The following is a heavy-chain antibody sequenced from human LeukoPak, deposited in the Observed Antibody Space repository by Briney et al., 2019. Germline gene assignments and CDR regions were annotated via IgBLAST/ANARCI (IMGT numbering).Heavy chain of an antibody. CDR2: ISGSGATT. Sequence: PGGSLRLSCAASGFTFSTYTMTWVRQVPGKGLEWVSVISGSGATTYYAESAKGRFTISRDNSKSTVYLQMNSLRAEDTAVYYCAKRHGISGTTTRAADYWGQGTLVTVSS. CDR1: GFTFSTYT. V-gene: IGHV3-23*01. J-gene: IGHJ4*02. D-gene: IGHD1-7*01. CDR3: AKRHGISGTTTRAADY.